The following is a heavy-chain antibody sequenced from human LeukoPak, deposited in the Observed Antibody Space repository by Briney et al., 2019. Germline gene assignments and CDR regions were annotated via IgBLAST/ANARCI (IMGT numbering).Heavy chain of an antibody. CDR2: ISGSGGST. CDR3: AKDFKSYDILTGFDH. Sequence: PGGSLRLSCAASGFTFSSYAMSWVRQAPGKGLERVSAISGSGGSTYYADSVKGRFTISRDNSKNTLYLQMNSLRAEDTAVYYCAKDFKSYDILTGFDHWGQGTLVTVSS. CDR1: GFTFSSYA. V-gene: IGHV3-23*01. D-gene: IGHD3-9*01. J-gene: IGHJ4*02.